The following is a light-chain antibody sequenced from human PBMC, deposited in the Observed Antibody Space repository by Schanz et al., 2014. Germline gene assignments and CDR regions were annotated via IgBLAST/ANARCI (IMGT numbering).Light chain of an antibody. J-gene: IGLJ3*02. Sequence: QSVLTQPPSVSGAPGQRVTVSCNGGSSNIGAGYDVHWYQQLPGTAPRLLMFENKHRPSGVPGRFSGSKSGTSASLAISGLQSEDEADYYCAAWDDSLNGRGVFGGGTKLTVL. CDR2: ENK. V-gene: IGLV1-40*01. CDR3: AAWDDSLNGRGV. CDR1: SSNIGAGYD.